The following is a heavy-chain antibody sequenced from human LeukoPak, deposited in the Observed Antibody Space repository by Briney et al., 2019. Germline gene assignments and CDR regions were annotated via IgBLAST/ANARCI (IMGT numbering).Heavy chain of an antibody. D-gene: IGHD2-2*02. CDR1: GYTFTSYY. CDR3: ARSCSSTSCYTPQFDY. CDR2: INPSGGST. Sequence: GASVKVSCKASGYTFTSYYMHWVRQAPGQGLEWMGIINPSGGSTSYAQKFQGRVTMTRDMSTSTVYMELSSLRSEDTAVYYCARSCSSTSCYTPQFDYWGQGTLVTVSS. J-gene: IGHJ4*02. V-gene: IGHV1-46*01.